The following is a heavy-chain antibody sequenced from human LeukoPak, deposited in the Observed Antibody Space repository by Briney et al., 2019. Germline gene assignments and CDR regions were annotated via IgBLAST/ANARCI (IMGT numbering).Heavy chain of an antibody. Sequence: ASVKVSCKASGYTFTGHYMHWIRQAPGQGLEWMGWIEPNSGGTHFAQKFQGRLTISRGTSISTAYMELSRLSSDDTAIYYCARDENWGPDYWGQGTLVTVSS. V-gene: IGHV1-2*02. D-gene: IGHD7-27*01. J-gene: IGHJ4*02. CDR3: ARDENWGPDY. CDR2: IEPNSGGT. CDR1: GYTFTGHY.